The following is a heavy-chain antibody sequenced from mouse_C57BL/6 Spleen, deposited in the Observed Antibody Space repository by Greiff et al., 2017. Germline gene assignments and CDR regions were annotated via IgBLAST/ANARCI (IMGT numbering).Heavy chain of an antibody. D-gene: IGHD1-1*01. J-gene: IGHJ2*01. CDR1: GFSFNTYA. Sequence: EVQVVESGGGLVQPKGSLKLSCAASGFSFNTYAMNWVRQAPGKGLEWVARIRSKSNNYATYYADSVKDRFTISRDDSESMLYLQMNNLKTEDTXMYYCVRQEGSNYFDYWGQGTTLTVSS. CDR3: VRQEGSNYFDY. CDR2: IRSKSNNYAT. V-gene: IGHV10-1*01.